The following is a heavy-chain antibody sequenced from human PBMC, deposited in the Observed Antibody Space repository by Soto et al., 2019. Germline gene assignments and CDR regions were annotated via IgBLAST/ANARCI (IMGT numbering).Heavy chain of an antibody. CDR3: ARASI. J-gene: IGHJ3*02. Sequence: GASAKVSCKASGDPFTSYYMHWVRQAPGQGLEWMGIINLSGGSTRYAQKFQGRVTMTRDTYPNTVDSELSSLGAEDTAVYYCARASIWAQGTLVPVSS. CDR1: GDPFTSYY. CDR2: INLSGGST. V-gene: IGHV1-46*01.